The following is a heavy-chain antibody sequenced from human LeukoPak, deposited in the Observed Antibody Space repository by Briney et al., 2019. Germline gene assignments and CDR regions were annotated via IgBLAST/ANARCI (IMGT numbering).Heavy chain of an antibody. J-gene: IGHJ5*02. Sequence: PSETLSLTCAVYGGSFSGYYWSWIRQPPGKGLEWIGEINHSGSTNYNPSLKSRVTMSVGTSKNQFSLRLTSVTAADTAVYYCARQAYGDYVGWFDPWGQGTLVTVSS. CDR3: ARQAYGDYVGWFDP. D-gene: IGHD4-17*01. V-gene: IGHV4-34*01. CDR1: GGSFSGYY. CDR2: INHSGST.